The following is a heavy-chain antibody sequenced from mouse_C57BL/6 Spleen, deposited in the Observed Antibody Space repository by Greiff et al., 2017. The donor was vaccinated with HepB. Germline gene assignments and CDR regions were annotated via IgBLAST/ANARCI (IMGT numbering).Heavy chain of an antibody. CDR3: AIEFITTVVAHWYFDV. V-gene: IGHV5-4*01. Sequence: EVQLVESGGGLVKPGGSLKLSCAASGFTFSSYAMSWVRQTPEKRLEWVATISDGGSYTYYPDNVKGRFTISRDNAKNNQYLQMSHLKSEDTAMYYCAIEFITTVVAHWYFDVWGTGTTVTVSS. J-gene: IGHJ1*03. CDR1: GFTFSSYA. CDR2: ISDGGSYT. D-gene: IGHD1-1*01.